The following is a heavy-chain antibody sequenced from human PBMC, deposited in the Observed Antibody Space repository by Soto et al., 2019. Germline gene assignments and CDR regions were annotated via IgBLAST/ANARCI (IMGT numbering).Heavy chain of an antibody. Sequence: SVKVSCKASGGTFSSFTISCVRQSPLQWLDWMGGIIPIYGTANYAQKFQGRVTITADASTRTAYMELSSLRSEDTAVYYCAKDRRADWESYYYYAMDVWGQGTTVTVSS. V-gene: IGHV1-69*13. D-gene: IGHD1-26*01. CDR2: IIPIYGTA. CDR3: AKDRRADWESYYYYAMDV. J-gene: IGHJ6*02. CDR1: GGTFSSFT.